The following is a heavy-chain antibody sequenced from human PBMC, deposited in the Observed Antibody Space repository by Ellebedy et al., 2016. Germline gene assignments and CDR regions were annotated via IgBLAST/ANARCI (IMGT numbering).Heavy chain of an antibody. Sequence: GGSLRLXCAASGFTFSSYAMSWVRQAPGKGLEWVSAISGNGGSTYYANSVKGRFTISKDNSKNTLYLQMHSLRAEDTAVYYCAKVLYGTYGDPTDDAFDIWGQGTMVTVSS. CDR3: AKVLYGTYGDPTDDAFDI. CDR2: ISGNGGST. V-gene: IGHV3-23*01. CDR1: GFTFSSYA. D-gene: IGHD4-17*01. J-gene: IGHJ3*02.